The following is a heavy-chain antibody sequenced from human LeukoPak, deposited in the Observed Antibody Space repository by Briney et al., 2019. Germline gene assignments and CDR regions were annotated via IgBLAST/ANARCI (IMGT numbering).Heavy chain of an antibody. CDR2: ISGSDGNT. V-gene: IGHV3-23*01. CDR3: ARDPYRLYYYDSSGLR. D-gene: IGHD3-22*01. J-gene: IGHJ4*02. Sequence: GGSLRLSCAASGFTFSKYAMSWVRQAPGKGLEWVSAISGSDGNTFYADSVKGRFTISRDNSKNTLSLQMNSLRAEDTAVYYCARDPYRLYYYDSSGLRWGQGTLVTVSS. CDR1: GFTFSKYA.